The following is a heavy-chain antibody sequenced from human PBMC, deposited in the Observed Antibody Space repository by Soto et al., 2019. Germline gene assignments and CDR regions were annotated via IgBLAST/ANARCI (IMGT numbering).Heavy chain of an antibody. CDR3: ARPKTPPYYDFWSGYYTGSWFDP. Sequence: QLQLQESGPGLVKPSETLSLTCTVSGGSISSSSYYWGWIRQPPGKGLEWIGSIYYSGSTYYNPSLKSRVPISVDTSKNPFSLKLSSVTAADTAVYYCARPKTPPYYDFWSGYYTGSWFDPWGQGTLVTVSS. J-gene: IGHJ5*02. CDR2: IYYSGST. CDR1: GGSISSSSYY. V-gene: IGHV4-39*01. D-gene: IGHD3-3*01.